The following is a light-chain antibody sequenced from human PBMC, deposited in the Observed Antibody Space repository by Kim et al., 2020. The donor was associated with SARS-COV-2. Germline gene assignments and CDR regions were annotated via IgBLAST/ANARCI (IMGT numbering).Light chain of an antibody. CDR2: VAS. V-gene: IGKV1-12*01. J-gene: IGKJ4*01. CDR3: QQANSFPLT. CDR1: QYISDW. Sequence: SASVGDRVTITCRSSQYISDWLGWYQQKPGKAPKLLISVASSLQSGVPSRFSGSGSGTDFTLTISSLQPEDFATYFCQQANSFPLTFGRGTKVEI.